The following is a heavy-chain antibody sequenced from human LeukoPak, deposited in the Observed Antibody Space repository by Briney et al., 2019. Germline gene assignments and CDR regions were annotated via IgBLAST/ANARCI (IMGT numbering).Heavy chain of an antibody. V-gene: IGHV3-23*01. D-gene: IGHD4-11*01. CDR3: AKETCSNYPPVY. CDR2: ISGSGGST. CDR1: GFTYSRYD. Sequence: QPGGSLRLSCAASGFTYSRYDMSWLRQAPGKGLEWVSAISGSGGSTYYADSVKGRFTISRDNSKNTLYLQMNSLRAEDTAVYYCAKETCSNYPPVYWGQGTLVTVSS. J-gene: IGHJ4*02.